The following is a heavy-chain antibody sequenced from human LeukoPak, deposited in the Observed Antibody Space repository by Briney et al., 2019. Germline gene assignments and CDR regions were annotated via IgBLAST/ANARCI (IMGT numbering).Heavy chain of an antibody. CDR3: ARGYYDSSGYGRHYWFDP. Sequence: SETLSLTCAVYGGSFSGYYWSWIRQPPGKGLEWIGEINHSGSTNYNPSLKSRVTISVDTSKNQFSLKLSSVTAADTAVYYCARGYYDSSGYGRHYWFDPWGQGTLVTVSS. J-gene: IGHJ5*02. CDR1: GGSFSGYY. CDR2: INHSGST. D-gene: IGHD3-22*01. V-gene: IGHV4-34*01.